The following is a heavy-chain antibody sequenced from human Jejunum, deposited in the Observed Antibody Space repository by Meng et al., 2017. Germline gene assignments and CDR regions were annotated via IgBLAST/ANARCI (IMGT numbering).Heavy chain of an antibody. CDR3: ARDESRLLRS. V-gene: IGHV6-1*01. D-gene: IGHD3-22*01. J-gene: IGHJ5*02. CDR2: TYYRSKWYS. Sequence: QVPPQQARPGLVTPTHTLSLTCAISGDSVSSNCAAWNWIRQSPSRGLEWLGRTYYRSKWYSDYAVSVKSRITINTDTSKNQLSLQLNSVTPEDTAVYYCARDESRLLRSWGQGTLVTVSS. CDR1: GDSVSSNCAA.